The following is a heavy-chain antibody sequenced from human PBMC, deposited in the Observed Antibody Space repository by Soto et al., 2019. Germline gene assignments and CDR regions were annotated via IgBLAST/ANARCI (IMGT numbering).Heavy chain of an antibody. V-gene: IGHV1-69*02. Sequence: QVQLVQSGAEVKKPGSSVKVSCKASGGTFSSYTISWVRQGPGQGLEWMGRIIPILGIANYAQKFQGRVTITADKSTSTAYMELSSLRSEDTAVYYCARFRGSYGMDVWGQGTTVTVSS. J-gene: IGHJ6*02. D-gene: IGHD3-10*01. CDR2: IIPILGIA. CDR1: GGTFSSYT. CDR3: ARFRGSYGMDV.